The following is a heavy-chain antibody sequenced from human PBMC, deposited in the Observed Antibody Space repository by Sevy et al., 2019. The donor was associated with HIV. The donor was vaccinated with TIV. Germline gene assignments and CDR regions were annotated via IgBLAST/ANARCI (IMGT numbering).Heavy chain of an antibody. CDR1: GFTFSSYA. V-gene: IGHV3-30-3*01. Sequence: AGSLRLSCASSGFTFSSYAMHWVHQAPGKALEWVAVITYDGSNKYYADSVKGRFTFSRDNSKNTLFLQMNSLRAEDTAVYYCARAVGYGDYYFDYWGQGTLVTVSS. CDR2: ITYDGSNK. D-gene: IGHD4-17*01. CDR3: ARAVGYGDYYFDY. J-gene: IGHJ4*02.